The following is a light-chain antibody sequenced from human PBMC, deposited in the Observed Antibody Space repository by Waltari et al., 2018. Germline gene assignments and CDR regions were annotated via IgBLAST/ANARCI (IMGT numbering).Light chain of an antibody. Sequence: DIQMTQSPSSLSASLGVRVTVTCRASQSVSSYLNWYQQKPGKAPKLLIYAASNLQSGVPSRFSGSGSGTDFTLTISSLQPEDFATYYCQQSYSTLRITFGQGTRLEIK. CDR1: QSVSSY. V-gene: IGKV1-39*01. CDR2: AAS. CDR3: QQSYSTLRIT. J-gene: IGKJ5*01.